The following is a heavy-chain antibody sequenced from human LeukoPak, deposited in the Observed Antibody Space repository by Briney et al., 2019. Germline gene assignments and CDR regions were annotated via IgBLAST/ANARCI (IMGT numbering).Heavy chain of an antibody. J-gene: IGHJ5*02. CDR2: INHSGST. D-gene: IGHD3-16*01. V-gene: IGHV4-34*01. Sequence: PSETLSLTCAVYGGSFSGYYWSWIRQPPGKGLEWIGEINHSGSTNYNPSLKSRVTISVDTSKNQFSLKLSSVTAADTAVYYCARAGTYYDYVWGSYQYNWFDPWGQGTLVTVSS. CDR1: GGSFSGYY. CDR3: ARAGTYYDYVWGSYQYNWFDP.